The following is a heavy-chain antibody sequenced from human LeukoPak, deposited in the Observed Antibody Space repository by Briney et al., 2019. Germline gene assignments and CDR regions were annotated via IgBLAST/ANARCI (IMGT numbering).Heavy chain of an antibody. CDR3: ARESGKFDY. Sequence: PGGSLRLSCVASGLPMADFAVHWVRQAPGKGLEWVSLISGDGVSTFYADSVKGRFSISRDNSKNSLSLEMNSLRTEDTSMYYCARESGKFDYWGQGTLVAVSS. J-gene: IGHJ4*02. CDR2: ISGDGVST. CDR1: GLPMADFA. V-gene: IGHV3-43*02.